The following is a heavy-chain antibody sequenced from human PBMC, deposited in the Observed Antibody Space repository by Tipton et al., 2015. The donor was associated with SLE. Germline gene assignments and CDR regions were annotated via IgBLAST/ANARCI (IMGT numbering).Heavy chain of an antibody. Sequence: LSLTCSIYGGSFGGYYWSWIRQPPGKGLEWIGEINHGGSTNYNPSLKSRVTISVDTSKNQFSLKLSSVTAADTAVYYCARDRRGWYFDLWGRGTLVTVSS. CDR1: GGSFGGYY. V-gene: IGHV4-34*01. J-gene: IGHJ2*01. D-gene: IGHD1-14*01. CDR3: ARDRRGWYFDL. CDR2: INHGGST.